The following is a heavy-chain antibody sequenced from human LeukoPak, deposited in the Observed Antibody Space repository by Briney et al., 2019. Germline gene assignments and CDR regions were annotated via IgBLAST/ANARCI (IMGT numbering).Heavy chain of an antibody. CDR1: GFTFSSYG. Sequence: GGSLRLSCAASGFTFSSYGMHWVRQAPGKGLEWVSSISSSSSYIYYADSVKGRFTISRDNAKNSLYLQMNSLRAEDTAVYYCARSYSSGWYGPGYWGQGTLVTVSS. CDR2: ISSSSSYI. D-gene: IGHD6-19*01. CDR3: ARSYSSGWYGPGY. J-gene: IGHJ4*02. V-gene: IGHV3-21*01.